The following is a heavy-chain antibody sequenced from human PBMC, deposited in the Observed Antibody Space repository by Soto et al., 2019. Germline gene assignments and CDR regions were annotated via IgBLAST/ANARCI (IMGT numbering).Heavy chain of an antibody. Sequence: QAQLVQSGAELKKPGSSVKVSCKASGGNFSSYAISWLRQAPGQGLEWMGGIVPLFGTTNYAQKFKGRLMITADESTTTADMELISLRFEDTAVYYCARARGLSGYNWFDPWGQGSPVTVSS. CDR3: ARARGLSGYNWFDP. V-gene: IGHV1-69*01. CDR1: GGNFSSYA. CDR2: IVPLFGTT. D-gene: IGHD6-25*01. J-gene: IGHJ5*02.